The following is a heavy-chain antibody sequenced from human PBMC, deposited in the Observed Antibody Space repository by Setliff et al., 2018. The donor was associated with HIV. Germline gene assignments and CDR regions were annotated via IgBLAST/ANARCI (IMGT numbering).Heavy chain of an antibody. CDR2: ISSSSSYT. J-gene: IGHJ4*02. D-gene: IGHD5-12*01. V-gene: IGHV3-21*05. CDR3: ARDEDGYNHFDF. CDR1: GFTFSAYS. Sequence: GSLRLSCAASGFTFSAYSMNWVRQAPGKGLEWVSYISSSSSYTNYADSVKGRFTISRDNAKNSLYLQMNSLRVEDTAVYYCARDEDGYNHFDFWGQGTLVTVSS.